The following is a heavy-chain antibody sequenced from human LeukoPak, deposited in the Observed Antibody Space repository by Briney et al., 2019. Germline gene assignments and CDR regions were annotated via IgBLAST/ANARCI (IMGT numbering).Heavy chain of an antibody. CDR2: IIAYNGNT. J-gene: IGHJ5*02. V-gene: IGHV1-18*01. CDR3: ARTIAAAGAVRDP. Sequence: ASVKVSCKASGYTFTSYGISWVRQAPGQGLEWMGGIIAYNGNTNYAQKLQGRVTMTTDTSTSTAYMELRSLRSDDPAVYYCARTIAAAGAVRDPWGQGTLVTVSS. CDR1: GYTFTSYG. D-gene: IGHD6-13*01.